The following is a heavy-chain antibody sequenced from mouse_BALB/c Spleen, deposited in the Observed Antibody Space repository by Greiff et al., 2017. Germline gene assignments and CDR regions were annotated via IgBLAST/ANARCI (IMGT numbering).Heavy chain of an antibody. CDR2: ISTYYGDA. CDR3: ARTGRNSWFAY. CDR1: GYTFTDYA. V-gene: IGHV1S137*01. J-gene: IGHJ3*01. Sequence: QVQLQQSGAELVRPGVSVKISCKGSGYTFTDYAMHWVKQSHAKSLEWIGVISTYYGDASYNQKFKGKATMTVDKSSSTAYMELARLTSEDSAIYYCARTGRNSWFAYWGQGTLVTVSA.